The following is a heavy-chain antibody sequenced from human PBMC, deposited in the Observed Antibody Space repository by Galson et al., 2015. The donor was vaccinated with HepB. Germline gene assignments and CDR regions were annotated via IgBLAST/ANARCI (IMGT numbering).Heavy chain of an antibody. Sequence: SLRLSCAASGFTFSSYSMNWVRQAPGKGLEWVSSISGSGGSLYYADSVKGQFTISRDKAKNSLYLQMNSLRAEDTAVYYCAGGLMITFGGVMGTPDYWGQGTLVTVSS. V-gene: IGHV3-21*01. J-gene: IGHJ4*02. CDR3: AGGLMITFGGVMGTPDY. CDR2: ISGSGGSL. D-gene: IGHD3-16*01. CDR1: GFTFSSYS.